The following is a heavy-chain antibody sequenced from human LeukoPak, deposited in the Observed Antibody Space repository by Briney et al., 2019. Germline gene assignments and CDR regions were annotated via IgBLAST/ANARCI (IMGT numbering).Heavy chain of an antibody. Sequence: SETLSLTCTVSGYSISSGYYWGWIRQPPGKGLEWIGSIYHSGSTYYNPSLKSRVTISVDTSKNQFSLKLSSVTAADTAVYYCARESMVRGVDFDYWGQGTLVTVSS. J-gene: IGHJ4*02. CDR1: GYSISSGYY. CDR2: IYHSGST. CDR3: ARESMVRGVDFDY. V-gene: IGHV4-38-2*02. D-gene: IGHD3-10*01.